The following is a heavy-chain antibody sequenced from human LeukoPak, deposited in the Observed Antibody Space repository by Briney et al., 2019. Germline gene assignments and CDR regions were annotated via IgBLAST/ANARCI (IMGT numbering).Heavy chain of an antibody. V-gene: IGHV4-34*01. CDR1: GGSFSGYY. J-gene: IGHJ5*02. D-gene: IGHD4-17*01. CDR2: INHSGST. CDR3: ARHRVLDYGDYWFDP. Sequence: SETLSLTCAVYGGSFSGYYWSWIRQPPGKGLEWIGEINHSGSTNYNPTLKSRVTISVDTSKNQFSLKLSSVTAADTAVYYCARHRVLDYGDYWFDPWGQGTLVTVSS.